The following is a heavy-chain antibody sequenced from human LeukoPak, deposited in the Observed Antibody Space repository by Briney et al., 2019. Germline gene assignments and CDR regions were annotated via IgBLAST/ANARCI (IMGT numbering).Heavy chain of an antibody. D-gene: IGHD3-16*01. Sequence: SETLSLTCAVYGGSFSGYYWSWIRQPPGKGLEWIGEINHSGSTNYNPSLKSRVTISVDTSKNQFSLKLRSVTAADTAVYYCARGSRETSYYDYVWGSSTNNWFDPWGQGTLVTVSS. J-gene: IGHJ5*02. CDR1: GGSFSGYY. CDR3: ARGSRETSYYDYVWGSSTNNWFDP. CDR2: INHSGST. V-gene: IGHV4-34*01.